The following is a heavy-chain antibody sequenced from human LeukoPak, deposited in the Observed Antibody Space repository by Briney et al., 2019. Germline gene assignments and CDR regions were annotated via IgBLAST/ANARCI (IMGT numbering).Heavy chain of an antibody. Sequence: GGSLRLSCAASGFTFSSYAMHWVRQAPGKGLEWVALVSYDGSNNYYAHSVKGRFTISRDNAKNMLYLQMNSLRAEDTAVYYCARVGYNYGLYFFDYWGQGTLVTVSS. V-gene: IGHV3-30-3*01. J-gene: IGHJ4*02. CDR2: VSYDGSNN. CDR1: GFTFSSYA. D-gene: IGHD5-18*01. CDR3: ARVGYNYGLYFFDY.